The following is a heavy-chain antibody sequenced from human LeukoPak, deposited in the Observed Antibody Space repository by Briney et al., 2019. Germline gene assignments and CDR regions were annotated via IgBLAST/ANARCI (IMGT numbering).Heavy chain of an antibody. CDR2: IYYSGST. CDR3: ARGPPYYDFWSGYFWFDP. J-gene: IGHJ5*02. D-gene: IGHD3-3*01. CDR1: GGSISSYY. V-gene: IGHV4-59*08. Sequence: SETLSLTCTVSGGSISSYYWSWIRQPPGKGLEWIGYIYYSGSTNYNPSLKSRVTISVDTSKNQFSLKLSSVTAADTAVYYCARGPPYYDFWSGYFWFDPWGQGTLVTVSS.